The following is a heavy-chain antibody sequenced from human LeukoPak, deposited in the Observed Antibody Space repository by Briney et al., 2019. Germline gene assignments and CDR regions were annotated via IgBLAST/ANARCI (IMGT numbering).Heavy chain of an antibody. CDR3: ARDGYSGYDFGDFDY. CDR2: IYYSGST. Sequence: PSETLSLTCTVSGGSISSSSYYWGWIRQPPGKGLEWIGSIYYSGSTNYNPSLKSRVTISVDTSKNQFSLKLSSVTAADTAVYYCARDGYSGYDFGDFDYWGQGTLVTVSS. V-gene: IGHV4-39*07. CDR1: GGSISSSSYY. D-gene: IGHD5-12*01. J-gene: IGHJ4*02.